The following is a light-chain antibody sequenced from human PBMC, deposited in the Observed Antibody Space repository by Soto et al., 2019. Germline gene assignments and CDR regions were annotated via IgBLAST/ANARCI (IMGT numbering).Light chain of an antibody. V-gene: IGKV2-28*01. CDR1: QSLLHTNGKKY. CDR2: LGS. Sequence: DIVMPQSPLSLPVAPGEPASISCRSSQSLLHTNGKKYMDWYLQKPGQSPQLLIYLGSNRASGVPDRFSGSGSGTDFSLKISRVEAEDVGVYYCMQALQTPITFGQGTRLEIK. CDR3: MQALQTPIT. J-gene: IGKJ5*01.